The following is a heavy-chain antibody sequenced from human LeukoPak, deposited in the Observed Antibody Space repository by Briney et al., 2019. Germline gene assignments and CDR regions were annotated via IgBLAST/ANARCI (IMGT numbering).Heavy chain of an antibody. D-gene: IGHD2-15*01. CDR3: TRMMYCSGGSCSFDY. CDR1: GIPFSDYY. J-gene: IGHJ4*02. CDR2: ITSKAYGGTT. Sequence: GALRLSCVVSGIPFSDYYTNWIRKAPGKGLEWVGFITSKAYGGTTQYAASVKDRFTISRDDSKSIAYLQMTSLKTEDTAVYYCTRMMYCSGGSCSFDYWGQGTLVTVSS. V-gene: IGHV3-49*03.